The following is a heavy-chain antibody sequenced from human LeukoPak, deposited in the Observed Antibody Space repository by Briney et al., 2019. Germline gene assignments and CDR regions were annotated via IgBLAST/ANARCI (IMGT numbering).Heavy chain of an antibody. D-gene: IGHD6-13*01. J-gene: IGHJ6*03. V-gene: IGHV3-48*03. CDR1: GFTFSSYE. CDR3: ARDREYSSSWYQGIYYYYYMDV. CDR2: ISSSGSTI. Sequence: PGGSLRLSCAASGFTFSSYEMNWVRQAPGKGLEWVSYISSSGSTIYYADSVKGRFTISRDNAKNSLYLQMNSLRAEDTAVYYCARDREYSSSWYQGIYYYYYMDVWGKGTTVTISS.